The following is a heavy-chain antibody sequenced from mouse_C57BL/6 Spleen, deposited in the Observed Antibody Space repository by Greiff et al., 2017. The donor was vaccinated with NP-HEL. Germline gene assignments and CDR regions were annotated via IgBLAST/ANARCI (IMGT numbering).Heavy chain of an antibody. CDR2: IHPNSGST. D-gene: IGHD2-5*01. CDR3: ARSLYYSKDFYDY. V-gene: IGHV1-64*01. CDR1: GYTFTSYW. Sequence: QVQLQQPGAELVKPGASVKLSCKASGYTFTSYWMHWVKQRPGQGLEWIGLIHPNSGSTNYNEKFKSKATLTVDKSSSTAYMQLSSLTSEDSAVYYCARSLYYSKDFYDYWGKGTTLTVA. J-gene: IGHJ2*01.